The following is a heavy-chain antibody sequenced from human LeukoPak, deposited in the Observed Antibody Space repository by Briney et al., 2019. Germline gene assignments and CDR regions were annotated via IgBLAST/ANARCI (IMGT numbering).Heavy chain of an antibody. D-gene: IGHD6-19*01. J-gene: IGHJ2*01. V-gene: IGHV4-59*01. CDR3: AREEYSSGSLGHWYFDL. CDR2: IYYSGST. CDR1: GGSISSYY. Sequence: SSETLSLTCTVSGGSISSYYWSWIRQPPGKGLEWIGYIYYSGSTNYNPSLKSRVTISVDTSKNQFSLKLSSVTAADTAVYYCAREEYSSGSLGHWYFDLWGRGTLVTVSS.